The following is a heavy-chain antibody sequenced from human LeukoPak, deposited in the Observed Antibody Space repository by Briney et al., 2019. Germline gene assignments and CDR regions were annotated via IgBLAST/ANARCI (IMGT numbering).Heavy chain of an antibody. CDR2: IYYSGST. V-gene: IGHV4-39*01. CDR3: ASHYCSGGSCYSGYRRNYYMVV. D-gene: IGHD2-15*01. Sequence: PSETLSLTCTVSGGSISSSSYYWGWIRQPPGTGLGWVGSIYYSGSTYYNPSLKSRVTISVDTSKNQFSLKLSSVTAADTAVYYCASHYCSGGSCYSGYRRNYYMVVWGKGTTVTVSS. CDR1: GGSISSSSYY. J-gene: IGHJ6*03.